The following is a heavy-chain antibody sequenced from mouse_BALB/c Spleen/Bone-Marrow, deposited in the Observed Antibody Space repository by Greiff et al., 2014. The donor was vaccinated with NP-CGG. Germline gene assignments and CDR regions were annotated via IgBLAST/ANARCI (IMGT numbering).Heavy chain of an antibody. CDR1: GFTFTDYY. CDR2: IRNKANGYTT. J-gene: IGHJ1*01. CDR3: ARDKNYGSYWYFDV. Sequence: EVKLEESGGGLVQPGGSLRLSCATSGFTFTDYYMSWVRQPPGKGLEWLGFIRNKANGYTTEYSASVKGRFTISRDNSQSILYLQMNTLRAEDSATYYCARDKNYGSYWYFDVWGAGTTVTVSS. D-gene: IGHD2-1*01. V-gene: IGHV7-3*02.